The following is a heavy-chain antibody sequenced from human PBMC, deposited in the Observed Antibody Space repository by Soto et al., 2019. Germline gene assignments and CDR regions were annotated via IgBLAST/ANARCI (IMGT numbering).Heavy chain of an antibody. CDR2: IIPIFGTA. Sequence: QVQLVQSGAEVKKPGSSVKVSCKASGGIFSSYAISWVRQAPGQGLEWMGGIIPIFGTANYAQKFQGRVTITADESTSTAYMELSSLRSEDTAVYYCARRPLVTTDYYFDYWGQGTLVTVSS. D-gene: IGHD4-17*01. J-gene: IGHJ4*02. CDR3: ARRPLVTTDYYFDY. CDR1: GGIFSSYA. V-gene: IGHV1-69*01.